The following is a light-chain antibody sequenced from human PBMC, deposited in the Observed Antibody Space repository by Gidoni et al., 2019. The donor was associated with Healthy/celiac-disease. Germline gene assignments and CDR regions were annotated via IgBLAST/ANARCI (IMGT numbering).Light chain of an antibody. Sequence: DIVMTQSPDSLAVSLGERATINCKSSQTVLYRSDNRNYLAWYQQKPGQSPKLLIYWASTRASGVPDRFSGSGSGTDFTRTIRTLQAEDAAVYFCQQYYDSPRTFGQGTKVEIK. CDR3: QQYYDSPRT. CDR2: WAS. CDR1: QTVLYRSDNRNY. V-gene: IGKV4-1*01. J-gene: IGKJ1*01.